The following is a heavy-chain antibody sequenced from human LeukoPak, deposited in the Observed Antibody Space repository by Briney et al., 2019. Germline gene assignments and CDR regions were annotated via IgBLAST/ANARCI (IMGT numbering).Heavy chain of an antibody. Sequence: PGGSLRLSCAASGFTFSSYSMNWVRQAPGKGLEWVSSISSSSSYIYYADSVKGRFTISRDNSKNTLYLQMNSLRAEDTAVYYCARESSSWYYDYWGQGTLVTVSS. D-gene: IGHD6-13*01. J-gene: IGHJ4*02. CDR3: ARESSSWYYDY. CDR1: GFTFSSYS. V-gene: IGHV3-21*04. CDR2: ISSSSSYI.